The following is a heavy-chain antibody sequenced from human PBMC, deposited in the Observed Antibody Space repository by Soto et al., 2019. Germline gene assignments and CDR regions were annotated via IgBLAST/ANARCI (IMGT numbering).Heavy chain of an antibody. J-gene: IGHJ6*03. V-gene: IGHV4-59*08. CDR3: ARLWGQYSSSPFYYYYYMDV. D-gene: IGHD6-6*01. Sequence: SETLSLTCTVSGGSISSYYWSWIRQPPGKGLEWIGYIYYSGSTNYNPSLKSRVTISVDTSKNQFSLKLSSVTAADTAVYYCARLWGQYSSSPFYYYYYMDVWGKGTTVTVSS. CDR2: IYYSGST. CDR1: GGSISSYY.